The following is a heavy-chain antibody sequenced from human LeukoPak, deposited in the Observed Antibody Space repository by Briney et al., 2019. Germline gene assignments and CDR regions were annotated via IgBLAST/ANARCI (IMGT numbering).Heavy chain of an antibody. J-gene: IGHJ3*02. D-gene: IGHD3-22*01. V-gene: IGHV3-21*01. CDR3: ASLKQYYDSSGSIDAFDI. Sequence: GALRLSCAASGFTFSSYSMNWVRQAPGKGLEWVSSISSSSSYIYYADSVKGRFTISRDNARNSLYLQMNSLRAEDTAVYYCASLKQYYDSSGSIDAFDIWGQGTMVTVSS. CDR1: GFTFSSYS. CDR2: ISSSSSYI.